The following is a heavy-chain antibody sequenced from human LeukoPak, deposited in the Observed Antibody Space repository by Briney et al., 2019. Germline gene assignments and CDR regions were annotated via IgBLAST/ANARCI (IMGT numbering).Heavy chain of an antibody. CDR2: INTDGSTT. V-gene: IGHV3-74*01. CDR1: GFTFSSNS. D-gene: IGHD6-13*01. Sequence: PGGSLRLSCAAFGFTFSSNSMNWVRQAPGKGLVWVSRINTDGSTTDYADSVKGRFTISRDNAKNTVYLQMNSLRAEDTAVYYCARDGTAANFDYWGQGTLLTVSS. J-gene: IGHJ4*02. CDR3: ARDGTAANFDY.